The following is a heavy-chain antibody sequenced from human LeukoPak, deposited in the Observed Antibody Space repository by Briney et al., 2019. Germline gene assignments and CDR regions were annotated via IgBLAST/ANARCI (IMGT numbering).Heavy chain of an antibody. Sequence: KPGGSLILSCAASGFTFSSYSMNWVRQAPGKGLEWVSSISSSSSYIYYADSMKGRFTISRDNAKNSLYLQMNSLRAEDTAVYYCARGYSSSWLVPFDYWGQGTLVTVSS. J-gene: IGHJ4*02. CDR1: GFTFSSYS. CDR2: ISSSSSYI. CDR3: ARGYSSSWLVPFDY. V-gene: IGHV3-21*01. D-gene: IGHD6-13*01.